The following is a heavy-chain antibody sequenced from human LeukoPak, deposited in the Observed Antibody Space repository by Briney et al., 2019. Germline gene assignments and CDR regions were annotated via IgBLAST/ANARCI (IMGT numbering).Heavy chain of an antibody. CDR2: INSDGSST. D-gene: IGHD1-20*01. CDR1: GFTFSSYW. CDR3: ARDGITGTTSYYYYGMDV. J-gene: IGHJ6*02. V-gene: IGHV3-74*01. Sequence: GGSLRLSCAASGFTFSSYWTHWVRQAPGKGLVWVSRINSDGSSTSYADSVKGRFTISRDNAKNTLYLQMNSLRAEDTAVYYCARDGITGTTSYYYYGMDVWGQGTTVTVSS.